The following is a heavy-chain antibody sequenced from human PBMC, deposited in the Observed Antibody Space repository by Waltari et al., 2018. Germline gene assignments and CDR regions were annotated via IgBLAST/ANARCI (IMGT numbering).Heavy chain of an antibody. Sequence: EVQLVESGGGFVQPGGSLRLAFAASGFTFSDYWMHWVRQVPGKGLVWVSRFNNDGSTTAYADSVKGRFTISRDNAKNMLFLQMNSLRAEDTAIYYCARSVYPYYFDYWGQGTLVTVSS. CDR2: FNNDGSTT. V-gene: IGHV3-74*01. CDR1: GFTFSDYW. CDR3: ARSVYPYYFDY. J-gene: IGHJ4*02.